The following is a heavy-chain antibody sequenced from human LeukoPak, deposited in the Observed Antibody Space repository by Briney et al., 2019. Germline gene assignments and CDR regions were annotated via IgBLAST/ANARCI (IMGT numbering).Heavy chain of an antibody. CDR3: AKDQWGYCSGGSCYQAPYYFDY. D-gene: IGHD2-15*01. CDR2: ISGSGGST. Sequence: GGSLRLSCAASGFTFDDYGMSWVRQAPGKGLEWVSAISGSGGSTYYADSVKGRFTISRDNSKNTLYLQMNSLRAEDTAVYYCAKDQWGYCSGGSCYQAPYYFDYWGQGTLVTVSS. CDR1: GFTFDDYG. J-gene: IGHJ4*02. V-gene: IGHV3-23*01.